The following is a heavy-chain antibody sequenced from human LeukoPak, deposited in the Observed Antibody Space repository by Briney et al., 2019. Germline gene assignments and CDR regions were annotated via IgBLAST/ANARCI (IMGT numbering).Heavy chain of an antibody. CDR3: ARVRDGYSYYFDY. Sequence: ASVKVSCKASGYTFTSYDINWVRQATGQGLEWMGWMNPNRGNTGYAQKFQGRVTITRNTSISTAYMELSSLRSEDTAVYYCARVRDGYSYYFDYWGQGTLVTVSS. V-gene: IGHV1-8*03. CDR2: MNPNRGNT. CDR1: GYTFTSYD. D-gene: IGHD5-24*01. J-gene: IGHJ4*02.